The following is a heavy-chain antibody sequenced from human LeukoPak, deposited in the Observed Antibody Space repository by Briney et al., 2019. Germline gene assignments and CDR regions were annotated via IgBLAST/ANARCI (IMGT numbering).Heavy chain of an antibody. J-gene: IGHJ3*02. CDR2: ISWNSDNI. D-gene: IGHD2-2*01. CDR3: AKDIGYCSSSSCSGRAFDI. Sequence: PGGSLRLSCAASGFTFDEYAMNWVRQAPGKGLEWVSGISWNSDNIGYADSVKGRFTISRDNAKNSLYLQMNSLRAEDTALYYCAKDIGYCSSSSCSGRAFDIWGQGTMVTVSS. V-gene: IGHV3-9*01. CDR1: GFTFDEYA.